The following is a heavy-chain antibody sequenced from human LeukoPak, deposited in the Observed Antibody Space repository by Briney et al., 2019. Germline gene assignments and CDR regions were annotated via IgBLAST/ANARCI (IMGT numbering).Heavy chain of an antibody. Sequence: GGSMRLSCAASGFTFSSYWMHWVRQAPGKGLVWVSRIISVGSSTSYADFVKGLFIICRDNAKNTQNLQMNSLRAEDTAVYYCTRVRITMVRGVPSRWFDPWGQGTLVTVSS. J-gene: IGHJ5*01. D-gene: IGHD3-10*01. V-gene: IGHV3-74*01. CDR2: IISVGSST. CDR3: TRVRITMVRGVPSRWFDP. CDR1: GFTFSSYW.